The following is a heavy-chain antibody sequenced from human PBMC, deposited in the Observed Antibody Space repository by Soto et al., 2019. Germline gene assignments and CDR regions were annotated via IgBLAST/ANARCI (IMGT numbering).Heavy chain of an antibody. CDR2: INHSGST. V-gene: IGHV4-34*01. Sequence: SETLSLTCAVYGGSFSGYYWSWIRQPPGKGLEWIGEINHSGSTNYNPSLKSRVTISVDTSKNQFSLKLSSVTAADTAVYYCARGGYSYGSPIAYYYYYYGMDVWGQGTTVTVSS. CDR3: ARGGYSYGSPIAYYYYYYGMDV. CDR1: GGSFSGYY. J-gene: IGHJ6*02. D-gene: IGHD5-18*01.